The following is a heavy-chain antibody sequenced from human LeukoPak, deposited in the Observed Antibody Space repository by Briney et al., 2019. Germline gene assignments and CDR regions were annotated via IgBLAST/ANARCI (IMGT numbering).Heavy chain of an antibody. D-gene: IGHD3-22*01. V-gene: IGHV3-15*07. CDR3: NSFDSSGARGGAGFDY. Sequence: GGSLRLSCAASGFPFSSFGMHWVRQAPGKGLEWVGRIKSKTDGGTADYAAPVKGRFTISRDDSKNTLYLQMNSLKTEDTAVYYCNSFDSSGARGGAGFDYWGQGTLVTVSS. CDR2: IKSKTDGGTA. J-gene: IGHJ4*02. CDR1: GFPFSSFG.